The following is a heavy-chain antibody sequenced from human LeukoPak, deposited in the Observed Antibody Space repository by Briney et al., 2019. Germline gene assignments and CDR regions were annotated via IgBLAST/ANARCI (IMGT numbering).Heavy chain of an antibody. J-gene: IGHJ4*02. V-gene: IGHV3-48*01. D-gene: IGHD3-22*01. CDR3: ARGLRAYYDSSGYYAFEY. CDR1: GFTFSSYS. Sequence: GGSLRLSCAASGFTFSSYSMNWVRQAPGKGLEWVSYISTSSITIYYADSVKGRFTISRDNAKNSLYLHMNSLRAEDTAVYYCARGLRAYYDSSGYYAFEYWGQGTLVTVSS. CDR2: ISTSSITI.